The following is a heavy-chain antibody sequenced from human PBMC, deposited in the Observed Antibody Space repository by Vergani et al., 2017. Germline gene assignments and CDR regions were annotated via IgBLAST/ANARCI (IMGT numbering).Heavy chain of an antibody. J-gene: IGHJ5*02. CDR1: GGTFSSYT. D-gene: IGHD6-13*01. CDR3: ARAAAAVPGRFDP. Sequence: QVQLVQSGAEVKKPGSSVKVSCKASGGTFSSYTISWVRQALGQGLEWMGRIIPILGIANYAQKFQGRVTITADKSTSTAYMELSSLRSEDTAVYYCARAAAAVPGRFDPWGQGTLVTVSS. CDR2: IIPILGIA. V-gene: IGHV1-69*02.